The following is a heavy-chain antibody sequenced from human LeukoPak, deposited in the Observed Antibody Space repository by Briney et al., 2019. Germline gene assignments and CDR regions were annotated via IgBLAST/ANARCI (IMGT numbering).Heavy chain of an antibody. V-gene: IGHV3-30*18. CDR2: ISYDGSNE. D-gene: IGHD6-13*01. CDR1: GFTFSSYG. Sequence: PGGSLRLSCAASGFTFSSYGMHWVRQAPGKGLEWVAVISYDGSNEYYADSVKGRFTISRDNSKNTLYLQMNSLRAEDTAVYYCAKDQGSSWDYWGQGTLVTVSS. J-gene: IGHJ4*02. CDR3: AKDQGSSWDY.